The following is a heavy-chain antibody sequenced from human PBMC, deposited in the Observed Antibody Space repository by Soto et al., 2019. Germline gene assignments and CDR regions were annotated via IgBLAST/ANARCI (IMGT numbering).Heavy chain of an antibody. CDR3: ARHQMGSGWLFDY. CDR2: VFYSGST. Sequence: PSDSLSLTFIFSAYAISNYYWSWIRQPPGKGLKWIGYVFYSGSTKYNPSLKSRVTMSVDTSKKQFSLNLSSVTAADTAVYYCARHQMGSGWLFDYWGQGTLVTVS. D-gene: IGHD6-19*01. J-gene: IGHJ4*02. V-gene: IGHV4-59*08. CDR1: AYAISNYY.